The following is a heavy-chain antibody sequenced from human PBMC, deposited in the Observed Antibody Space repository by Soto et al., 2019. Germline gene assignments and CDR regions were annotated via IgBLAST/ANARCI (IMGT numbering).Heavy chain of an antibody. D-gene: IGHD4-17*01. V-gene: IGHV1-69*13. Sequence: SVKVSCKASGGTFSSYAISWVRQAPGQGLEWMGGITPIFGTANYAQKFQGRVTITADESTSTAYMELSSLRSEDTAVYYCARDRVNGDYVVAEYFQHWGQGTLVTVSS. CDR2: ITPIFGTA. CDR3: ARDRVNGDYVVAEYFQH. CDR1: GGTFSSYA. J-gene: IGHJ1*01.